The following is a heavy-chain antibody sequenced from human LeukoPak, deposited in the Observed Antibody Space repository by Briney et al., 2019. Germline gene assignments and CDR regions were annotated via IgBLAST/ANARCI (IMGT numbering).Heavy chain of an antibody. V-gene: IGHV3-15*01. Sequence: GGSLRLSCAASGFTFSNAWMSWVRQAPGKGLEWVGRIKSKTDGGTTDYAAPAKGRFTISRDDSKNTLYLQMNSLKTEDTAVYYCTTGVSRYSLTGGYWGQGTLVTVSS. CDR2: IKSKTDGGTT. J-gene: IGHJ4*02. CDR3: TTGVSRYSLTGGY. CDR1: GFTFSNAW. D-gene: IGHD3-9*01.